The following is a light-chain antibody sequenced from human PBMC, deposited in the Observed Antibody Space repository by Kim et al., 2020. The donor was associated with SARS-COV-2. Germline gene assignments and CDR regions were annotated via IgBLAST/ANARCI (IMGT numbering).Light chain of an antibody. CDR2: EVT. J-gene: IGLJ3*02. V-gene: IGLV2-23*02. CDR1: ASDVGSYRI. CDR3: CSYAGSGTWV. Sequence: QSALTQPASVSGSPGQSITISCTGTASDVGSYRIVSWYQQYPGTAPKLIIYEVTKRPSGVSDRFSGSKSGNTASLTISGLQTEDEANYHCCSYAGSGTWVFGGGTQLTVL.